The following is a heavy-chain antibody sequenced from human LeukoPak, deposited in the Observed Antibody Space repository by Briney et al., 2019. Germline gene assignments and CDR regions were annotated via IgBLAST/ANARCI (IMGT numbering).Heavy chain of an antibody. Sequence: GRSLRLSCAASGFTFSSYGMHWVRQAPGKGPEWVSAISGDSRYIYYADSVKGRFTISRDNAKNSLYLQMDSLRAEDTALYYCARHYGSTRRFDYWGQGTLVTVSS. V-gene: IGHV3-21*01. CDR1: GFTFSSYG. CDR2: ISGDSRYI. CDR3: ARHYGSTRRFDY. D-gene: IGHD3-10*01. J-gene: IGHJ4*02.